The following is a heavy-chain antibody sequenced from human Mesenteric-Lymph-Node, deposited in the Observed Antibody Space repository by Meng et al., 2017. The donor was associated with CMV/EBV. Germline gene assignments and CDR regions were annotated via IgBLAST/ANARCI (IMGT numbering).Heavy chain of an antibody. CDR1: GFTFSFYW. V-gene: IGHV3-74*01. D-gene: IGHD5-12*01. CDR2: INGDGSNT. J-gene: IGHJ4*02. Sequence: GESLKISCAASGFTFSFYWMHWVRQAPGKGLVWLSRINGDGSNTNYADSVRGRFSISRDNAQNTLYLQMHDLRVEDTAVYFCARAIGGYDDYWGQGTLVTVSS. CDR3: ARAIGGYDDY.